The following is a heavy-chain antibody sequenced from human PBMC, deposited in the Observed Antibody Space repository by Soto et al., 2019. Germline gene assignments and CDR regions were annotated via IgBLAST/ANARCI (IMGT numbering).Heavy chain of an antibody. V-gene: IGHV1-3*01. CDR1: GYTFTSYA. CDR2: INAGNGNT. D-gene: IGHD3-3*01. Sequence: VASVKVSCKASGYTFTSYAMHWVRQAPGQRLEWMGWINAGNGNTKYSQKFQGRVTITRDTSASTAYMELSSLRSEDTAVYYCARGGDFWSGYYLIYGMDVWGQGTTVTVSS. J-gene: IGHJ6*02. CDR3: ARGGDFWSGYYLIYGMDV.